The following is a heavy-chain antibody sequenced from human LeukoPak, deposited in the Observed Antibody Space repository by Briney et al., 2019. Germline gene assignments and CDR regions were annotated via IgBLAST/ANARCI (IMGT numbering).Heavy chain of an antibody. CDR1: GFTLSTYA. CDR2: TSSSDAGT. Sequence: GGSLRLSCAASGFTLSTYAMSWVRQTPGKGLEWVAATSSSDAGTYHADSVRGRFTISRDNSKNTLYLQMNSLRAEDTAVYYCAKDISLTTRFDAFDIWGQGTMVTVSS. CDR3: AKDISLTTRFDAFDI. D-gene: IGHD4/OR15-4a*01. V-gene: IGHV3-23*01. J-gene: IGHJ3*02.